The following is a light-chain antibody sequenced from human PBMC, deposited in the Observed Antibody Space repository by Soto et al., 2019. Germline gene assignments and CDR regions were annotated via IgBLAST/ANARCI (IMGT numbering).Light chain of an antibody. CDR1: SSDVGGYNY. V-gene: IGLV2-8*01. CDR2: DVS. J-gene: IGLJ1*01. CDR3: HSYAGSNHYG. Sequence: QSVLTQPPSASGSPGQSVTISCTGTSSDVGGYNYVSWYHQHPGKAPKLMIYDVSKRPSGVPDRFSGSKSGNTASLTVSGLQAEVEAGYYGHSYAGSNHYGLGTGTKVT.